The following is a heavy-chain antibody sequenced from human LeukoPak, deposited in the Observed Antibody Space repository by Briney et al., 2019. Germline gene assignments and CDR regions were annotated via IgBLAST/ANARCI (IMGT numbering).Heavy chain of an antibody. CDR1: GGSFSGYY. V-gene: IGHV4-34*01. Sequence: SETLSLTCAVYGGSFSGYYWSWIRQPPGKGLEWIGEINHSGSTNYNPSLKSRVTISVDTSKNQFSLKLSSVTAADTAVYYCARDRSYGDYGQNWFDPWGQGTLVTVSS. CDR3: ARDRSYGDYGQNWFDP. CDR2: INHSGST. D-gene: IGHD4-17*01. J-gene: IGHJ5*02.